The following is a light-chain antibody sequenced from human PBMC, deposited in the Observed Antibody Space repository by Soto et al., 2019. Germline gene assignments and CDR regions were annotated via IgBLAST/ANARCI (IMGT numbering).Light chain of an antibody. J-gene: IGLJ1*01. CDR3: SSYSSSSTFYV. Sequence: QSALTQPASVSGSPGQSITISCTGTSSDIGGFYYVSWYQHHPGKDPKLMIYQVSNRPSGVSNRFSGSKSGNTASLTISGLQAEDEADYFCSSYSSSSTFYVLGAGTKLTVL. CDR2: QVS. CDR1: SSDIGGFYY. V-gene: IGLV2-14*01.